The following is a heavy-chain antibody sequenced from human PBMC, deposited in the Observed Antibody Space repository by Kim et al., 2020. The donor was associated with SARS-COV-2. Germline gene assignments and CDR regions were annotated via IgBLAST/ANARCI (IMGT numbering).Heavy chain of an antibody. V-gene: IGHV3-74*01. D-gene: IGHD5-18*01. CDR3: ARDYGYSYGHYYYYYGMDV. CDR2: INSDGSST. Sequence: GGSLRLSCAASGFTFSSYWMHWVRQAPGKGLVWVSRINSDGSSTSYADSVKGRFTISRDNAKNTLYLQMNSLRAEDTAVYYCARDYGYSYGHYYYYYGMDVWGQGTTVTVSS. J-gene: IGHJ6*02. CDR1: GFTFSSYW.